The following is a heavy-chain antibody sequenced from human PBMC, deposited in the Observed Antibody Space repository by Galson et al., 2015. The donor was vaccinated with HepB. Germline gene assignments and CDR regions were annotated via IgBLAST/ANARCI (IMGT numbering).Heavy chain of an antibody. J-gene: IGHJ3*02. CDR1: GFTFSNYA. CDR3: AKDPRTAYSGSNYGAFDI. CDR2: ISGSGSIT. Sequence: SLRLSCAASGFTFSNYAMNWVRQAPGKGLEWVSGISGSGSITYYADSVKGRFTISRDNSKNTLYLQMNSLRAEDTAVYYCAKDPRTAYSGSNYGAFDIWGQGTMVTVSS. D-gene: IGHD1-26*01. V-gene: IGHV3-23*01.